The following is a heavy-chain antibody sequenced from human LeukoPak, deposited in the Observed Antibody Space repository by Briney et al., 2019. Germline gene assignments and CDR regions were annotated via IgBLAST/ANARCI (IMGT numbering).Heavy chain of an antibody. V-gene: IGHV1-18*01. CDR2: ISAYNGNT. J-gene: IGHJ4*02. D-gene: IGHD6-6*01. CDR3: AREAEYSRSVVMEY. CDR1: GYTFTTYG. Sequence: ASVKVSCKASGYTFTTYGISWVRQAPGQGLEWMGWISAYNGNTNYAQKVQGRVTMTRDTSTSTAYMELRSLTSADTAVYYCAREAEYSRSVVMEYWGQGTLVTVSS.